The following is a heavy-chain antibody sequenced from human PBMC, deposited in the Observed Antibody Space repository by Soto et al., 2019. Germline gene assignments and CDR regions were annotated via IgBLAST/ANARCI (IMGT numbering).Heavy chain of an antibody. Sequence: GGSLRLSCAASGFTFSSYAMSWVRQAPGKGLEWVSAISGSGGSTYYADSVKGRFTVSRDNSKNTLYLQMNSLRAEDTAVYYCARSGDSSGYYYRFDPWGQGTLVTVSS. V-gene: IGHV3-23*01. D-gene: IGHD3-22*01. CDR3: ARSGDSSGYYYRFDP. J-gene: IGHJ5*02. CDR2: ISGSGGST. CDR1: GFTFSSYA.